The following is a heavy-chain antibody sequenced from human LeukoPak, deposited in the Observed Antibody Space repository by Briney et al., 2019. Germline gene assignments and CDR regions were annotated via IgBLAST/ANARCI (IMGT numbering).Heavy chain of an antibody. CDR1: GFTFTSSA. J-gene: IGHJ3*02. V-gene: IGHV1-58*01. CDR3: AAVPDTAMNSGAFDI. Sequence: SVKVSCKASGFTFTSSAVQWVRQARGQRLEWIGWIVVGSGNTNYAQKFQERVTITRDMSTSTAYMELSSLRSEDTAVYYCAAVPDTAMNSGAFDIWGQGTMVTVSS. CDR2: IVVGSGNT. D-gene: IGHD5-18*01.